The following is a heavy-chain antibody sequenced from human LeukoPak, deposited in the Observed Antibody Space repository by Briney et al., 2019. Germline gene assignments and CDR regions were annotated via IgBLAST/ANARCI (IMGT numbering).Heavy chain of an antibody. J-gene: IGHJ6*03. CDR2: INHSGTT. V-gene: IGHV4-34*01. D-gene: IGHD6-13*01. CDR1: GGSFSGYY. Sequence: TSETLSLTCAVYGGSFSGYYWSWIRQPPGKGLEWIGEINHSGTTNYNPSLMSRVTVSIDTSKNQFSLRLSSVTAADTGVYYCAGSRGYSSSLWYYYMDVWGKGTTATVSS. CDR3: AGSRGYSSSLWYYYMDV.